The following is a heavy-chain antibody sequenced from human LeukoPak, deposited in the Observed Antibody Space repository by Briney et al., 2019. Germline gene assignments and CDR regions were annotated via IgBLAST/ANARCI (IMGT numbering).Heavy chain of an antibody. CDR1: GITFSSYS. CDR3: ARDPEAQYYFDY. CDR2: ISNSSTYI. Sequence: GGSMRLSCAASGITFSSYSMNWVSQAPGKGLDWVSSISNSSTYIYYADSVKGRFSISRDNAKNSLYLQMNSLRAEDTAVYYCARDPEAQYYFDYWGQGTLVTVSS. V-gene: IGHV3-21*01. J-gene: IGHJ4*02.